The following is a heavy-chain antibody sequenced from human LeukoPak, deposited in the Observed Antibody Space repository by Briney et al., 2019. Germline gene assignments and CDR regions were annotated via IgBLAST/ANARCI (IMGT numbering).Heavy chain of an antibody. V-gene: IGHV3-53*01. D-gene: IGHD3-10*01. CDR3: ARVLSGRGSLYDYYYYMDV. J-gene: IGHJ6*03. Sequence: PGGSLRLSCAASEFTFSSYWMDWVRQAPGKGLVWVSVTYSGGRTYYADSVKGRFTISRDISKNTLYLQMNSLRAEDTAVYYCARVLSGRGSLYDYYYYMDVWGKGTTVTISS. CDR2: TYSGGRT. CDR1: EFTFSSYW.